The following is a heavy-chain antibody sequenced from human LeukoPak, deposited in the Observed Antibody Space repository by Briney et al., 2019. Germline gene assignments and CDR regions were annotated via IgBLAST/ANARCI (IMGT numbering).Heavy chain of an antibody. CDR2: INHSGST. V-gene: IGHV4-34*01. CDR1: GGSFSGYY. CDR3: ATHYYDSSGYYLGLRK. J-gene: IGHJ4*02. D-gene: IGHD3-22*01. Sequence: PSETLSLTCAVYGGSFSGYYWSWIRQPPGKGLEWIGEINHSGSTNYNPSLKSRVTISVDTSKNQFSLKLSSVTAADTAVYYCATHYYDSSGYYLGLRKWGQGTLVTVSS.